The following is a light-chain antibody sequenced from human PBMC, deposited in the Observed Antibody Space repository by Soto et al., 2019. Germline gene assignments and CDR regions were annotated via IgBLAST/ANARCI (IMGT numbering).Light chain of an antibody. CDR2: DAS. Sequence: DIQMTQSPSSLSASVGDRVTITCQASQDISNYLNWYQQKPGKAPKLLIYDASNLETGVPSRFIGSGSGTDFTFTISSLQPEDIATYYCQQWGTFGPGTKVDIK. J-gene: IGKJ3*01. CDR3: QQWGT. CDR1: QDISNY. V-gene: IGKV1-33*01.